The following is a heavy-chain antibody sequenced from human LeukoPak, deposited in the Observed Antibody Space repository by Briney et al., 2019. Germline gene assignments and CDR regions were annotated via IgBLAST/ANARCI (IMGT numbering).Heavy chain of an antibody. CDR3: ARESSVGAHKAFDY. Sequence: QPGGSLRLSCAASGFTFSNHWMHWVRQAPGRGLVWVSRINSDGSSTTYADSVKGRFTISRDNAKNTLYLQMNSLRAEDTAVYYCARESSVGAHKAFDYWGQGTLVTVSS. CDR1: GFTFSNHW. CDR2: INSDGSST. D-gene: IGHD1-26*01. V-gene: IGHV3-74*01. J-gene: IGHJ4*02.